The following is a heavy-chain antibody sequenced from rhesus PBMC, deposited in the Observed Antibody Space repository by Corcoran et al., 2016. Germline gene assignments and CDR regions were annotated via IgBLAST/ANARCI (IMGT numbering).Heavy chain of an antibody. V-gene: IGHV4-160*01. CDR2: IYGSGGST. J-gene: IGHJ4*01. CDR1: GGSISDSYY. CDR3: ARDTRYCSSTYCSSYGDY. D-gene: IGHD2-15*01. Sequence: QVQLQESGPGLVKPSETLSLSCTVSGGSISDSYYWSWIRQPPGKGLEWMGRIYGSGGSTNYNPTLKSRVPISRDTSKNQFSLKLSAVTAADTAVYYCARDTRYCSSTYCSSYGDYWGQGALVTVSS.